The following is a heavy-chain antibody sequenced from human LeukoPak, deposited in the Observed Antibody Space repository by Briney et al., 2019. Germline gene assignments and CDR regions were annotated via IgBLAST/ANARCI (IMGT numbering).Heavy chain of an antibody. Sequence: GGSLRLSCAASGFTFSTYWMSWVRQAPGKGLAWVANINQDGSEKYSVDSVKGRFTISRDNAKSSVYLQMDYLRADDTAVYYCARDRALYDSRRGYYYTEDDYWGQGTLVTVSS. V-gene: IGHV3-7*01. CDR3: ARDRALYDSRRGYYYTEDDY. D-gene: IGHD3-22*01. J-gene: IGHJ4*02. CDR1: GFTFSTYW. CDR2: INQDGSEK.